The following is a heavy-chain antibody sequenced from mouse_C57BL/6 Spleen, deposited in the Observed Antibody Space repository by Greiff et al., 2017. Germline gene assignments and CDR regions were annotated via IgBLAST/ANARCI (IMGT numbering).Heavy chain of an antibody. CDR1: GFNIKDDY. Sequence: EVKLQQSGAELVRPGASVKLSCTASGFNIKDDYMHWVKQRPEQGLEWIGWIDPENGDTEYASKFQGKATITADTSSNTAYLQLSSLTSEDTAVYYCTTLYGSGAYWGQGTLVTVSA. CDR3: TTLYGSGAY. CDR2: IDPENGDT. J-gene: IGHJ3*01. D-gene: IGHD1-1*01. V-gene: IGHV14-4*01.